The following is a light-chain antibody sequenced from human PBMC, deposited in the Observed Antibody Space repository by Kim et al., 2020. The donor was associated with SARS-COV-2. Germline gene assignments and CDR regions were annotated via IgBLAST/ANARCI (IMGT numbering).Light chain of an antibody. CDR3: LLSYSDSRV. CDR1: NGPVTSGHF. V-gene: IGLV7-46*01. J-gene: IGLJ2*01. Sequence: PGVTVTLTGDASNGPVTSGHFPYWFQQKPGQAPRTLIYDTGNRHSWTPARFSGSLLGGKAALTLSAAQAEDEADYYCLLSYSDSRVFGGGTQLTVL. CDR2: DTG.